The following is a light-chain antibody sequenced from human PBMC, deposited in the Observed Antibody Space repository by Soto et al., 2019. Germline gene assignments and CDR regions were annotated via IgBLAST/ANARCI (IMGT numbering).Light chain of an antibody. J-gene: IGKJ1*01. V-gene: IGKV3-11*01. Sequence: EVVLTQSPATLSLSPGERATLSCRASQNVRAFLDWYQQKPGQAPRLLIYAASNRATGIPDRFCGSGSGTDFTLTISSLEPEDFAVYYCQQHSHWPPWTFGQGTRVEIQ. CDR2: AAS. CDR1: QNVRAF. CDR3: QQHSHWPPWT.